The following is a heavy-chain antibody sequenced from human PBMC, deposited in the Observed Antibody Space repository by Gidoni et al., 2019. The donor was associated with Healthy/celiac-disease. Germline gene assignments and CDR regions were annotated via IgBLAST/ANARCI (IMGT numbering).Heavy chain of an antibody. CDR3: ARDTYYDILTGPEGLYYYGMDV. Sequence: QVQLVQSGAEVKKPGSSVKVSCKASGGTFSSYAISWVRQAPGQGLEWMGGIIPIFGTANYAQKFQGRVTITADKSTSTAYMELSSLRSEDTAVYYCARDTYYDILTGPEGLYYYGMDVWGQGTTVTVSS. V-gene: IGHV1-69*06. D-gene: IGHD3-9*01. CDR2: IIPIFGTA. J-gene: IGHJ6*02. CDR1: GGTFSSYA.